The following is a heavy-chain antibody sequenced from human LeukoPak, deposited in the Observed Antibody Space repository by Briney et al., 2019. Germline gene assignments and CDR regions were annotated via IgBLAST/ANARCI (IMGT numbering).Heavy chain of an antibody. Sequence: PSETLSLTCTVSGGSISSYYWSWIRQPPGKGLEWIGYIYYSGSTYYNPSLKSRVTISVDTSKNQFSLKLSSVTAADTAVYYCARYYYGSGSYECWFDPWGQGTLVTVSS. J-gene: IGHJ5*02. D-gene: IGHD3-10*01. CDR1: GGSISSYY. V-gene: IGHV4-59*12. CDR2: IYYSGST. CDR3: ARYYYGSGSYECWFDP.